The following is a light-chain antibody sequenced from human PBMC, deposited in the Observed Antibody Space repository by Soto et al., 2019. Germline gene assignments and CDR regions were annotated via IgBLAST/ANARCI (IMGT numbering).Light chain of an antibody. CDR1: QNIGSS. J-gene: IGKJ3*01. V-gene: IGKV1-17*03. CDR3: LQHDSYPRT. CDR2: TTS. Sequence: DIQMTQSPSAMSASVGDRVTITCRASQNIGSSLAWFQQKPGKVPKRLIHTTSTLESGVPSRFSGSGSATEFTLTISSLQPEDFATYYCLQHDSYPRTFGPGTKVDIK.